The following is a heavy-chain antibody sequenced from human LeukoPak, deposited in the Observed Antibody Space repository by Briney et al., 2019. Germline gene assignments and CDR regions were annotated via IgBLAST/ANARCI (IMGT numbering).Heavy chain of an antibody. D-gene: IGHD6-19*01. CDR1: GYSTTSGYY. CDR2: FFHSGNN. Sequence: SETLSLTCTVSGYSTTSGYYWAWIRQSPGKGLERIGSFFHSGNNFYNPSLRSRVTISLGTSRNQFSLKLNSVTAADTAVYYCARRGYASGWHAYDSWGQGVLVAVSS. CDR3: ARRGYASGWHAYDS. V-gene: IGHV4-38-2*02. J-gene: IGHJ4*02.